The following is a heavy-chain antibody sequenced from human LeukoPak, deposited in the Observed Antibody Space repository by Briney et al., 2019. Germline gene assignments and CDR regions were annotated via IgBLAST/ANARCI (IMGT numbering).Heavy chain of an antibody. CDR2: IKQDGSEK. J-gene: IGHJ3*02. CDR3: ARHSRFSDAFDI. V-gene: IGHV3-7*01. Sequence: PGGSLRLSCAASGFTFSSYWMSWVRQAPGKGLEWVANIKQDGSEKYYVDSVKGRFTISRDNDKNSLYLQMNSLRAEDTAVYFCARHSRFSDAFDIWGQGTMVTVSS. D-gene: IGHD1-14*01. CDR1: GFTFSSYW.